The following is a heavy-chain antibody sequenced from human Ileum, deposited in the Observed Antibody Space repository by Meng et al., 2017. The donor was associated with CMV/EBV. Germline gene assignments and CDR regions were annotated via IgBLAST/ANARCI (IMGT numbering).Heavy chain of an antibody. D-gene: IGHD6-6*01. Sequence: SETLSLTCTVSGGSISSSSYYWGWIRQPPGKGLEWIGSIYYSGSTYYNPSLRSRVTMSLDTSKNQFSLELSSVTAADTALYYCARISSSSRPNFGYWGQGTLVTVSS. J-gene: IGHJ4*02. V-gene: IGHV4-39*07. CDR1: GGSISSSSYY. CDR2: IYYSGST. CDR3: ARISSSSRPNFGY.